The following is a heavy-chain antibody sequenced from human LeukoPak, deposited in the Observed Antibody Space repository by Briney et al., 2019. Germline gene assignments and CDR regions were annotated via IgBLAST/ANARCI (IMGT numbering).Heavy chain of an antibody. CDR1: GFTFSSYW. CDR2: IKQDGSEK. V-gene: IGHV3-7*03. D-gene: IGHD2/OR15-2a*01. CDR3: ARDSRTLPD. J-gene: IGHJ4*02. Sequence: GGSLRLSCAASGFTFSSYWMSWVRQAPGKGLEWVTNIKQDGSEKHYVDSVKGRFTISRDNAKDSLYLQMNSLRGEDTAVYYCARDSRTLPDWGQGTLVTVSS.